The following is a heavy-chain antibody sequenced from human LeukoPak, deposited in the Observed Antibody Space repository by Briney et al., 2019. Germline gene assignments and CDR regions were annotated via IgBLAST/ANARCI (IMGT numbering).Heavy chain of an antibody. D-gene: IGHD3-10*01. CDR2: IYYSGST. CDR1: GGSFSGYY. CDR3: ARSEVWFGELLPYGMDV. Sequence: SSETLSLTCAVYGGSFSGYYWSWIRQHPGKGLEWIGYIYYSGSTYYNPSLKSRVTISVDTSKNQFSLRLSSVTAADTAVYYCARSEVWFGELLPYGMDVWGQGTTVTVSS. V-gene: IGHV4-31*11. J-gene: IGHJ6*02.